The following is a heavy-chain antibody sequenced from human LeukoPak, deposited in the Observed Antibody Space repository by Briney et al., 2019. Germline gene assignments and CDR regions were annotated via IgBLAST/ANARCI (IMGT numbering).Heavy chain of an antibody. V-gene: IGHV4-39*02. CDR3: ATDGRYVAVRNY. CDR1: GGSISSSSYY. Sequence: PSETLSLTCTVSGGSISSSSYYWGWIRQPPGKGLEWIGSIYYSGSTYYNPSLKSRVTISADTSKNQFSLKLSSVTAADTAVYYCATDGRYVAVRNYWGQGTLVTVSS. D-gene: IGHD6-19*01. J-gene: IGHJ4*02. CDR2: IYYSGST.